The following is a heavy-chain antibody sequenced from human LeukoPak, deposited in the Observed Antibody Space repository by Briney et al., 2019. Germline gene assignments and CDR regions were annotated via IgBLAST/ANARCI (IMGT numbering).Heavy chain of an antibody. J-gene: IGHJ4*02. V-gene: IGHV3-30*04. D-gene: IGHD4-17*01. CDR2: ISYDGSNK. CDR3: AKDILSGYGDYVKGGGCPGDY. Sequence: GGSLRLSCAASGFTFSSYAMHWVRQAPGKGLEWVAVISYDGSNKYYADSVEGRFTISRDNSKNTLYLQMNSLRAEDTAGYYCAKDILSGYGDYVKGGGCPGDYWGQGTLVTVSS. CDR1: GFTFSSYA.